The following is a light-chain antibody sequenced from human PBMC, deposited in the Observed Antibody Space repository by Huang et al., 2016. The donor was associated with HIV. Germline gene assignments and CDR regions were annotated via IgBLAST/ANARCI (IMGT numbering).Light chain of an antibody. V-gene: IGKV3-11*01. CDR3: QQRSKWPLT. CDR1: QSISGH. J-gene: IGKJ4*02. Sequence: EVVFTQSPITLSLSPGERATLSCRASQSISGHLAWYQQIPGQTPRLLIYDASNRATDIPTRFSGSGSGTDFTLTISSLEPEDFAVYYCQQRSKWPLTFGGGTKVEI. CDR2: DAS.